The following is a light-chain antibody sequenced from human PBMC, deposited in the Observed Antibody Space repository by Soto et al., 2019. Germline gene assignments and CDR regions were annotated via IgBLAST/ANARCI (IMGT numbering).Light chain of an antibody. J-gene: IGLJ3*02. CDR2: RSD. V-gene: IGLV1-44*01. CDR1: RSTIGSNP. Sequence: QSVLTQSPSASGTPGQRVTISCSGSRSTIGSNPVQWYRQLPGTAPQLLIYRSDQRPSGVPDRFSGSKSGTSASLTISGLQSEDEADYHCATWDDNVYGPVFGGGTKLTVL. CDR3: ATWDDNVYGPV.